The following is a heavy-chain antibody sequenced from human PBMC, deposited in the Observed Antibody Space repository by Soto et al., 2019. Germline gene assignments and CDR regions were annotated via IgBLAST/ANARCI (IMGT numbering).Heavy chain of an antibody. CDR2: IIPILGIA. V-gene: IGHV1-69*02. J-gene: IGHJ4*02. CDR3: ARRQEGDDGDWGAFAY. D-gene: IGHD4-17*01. Sequence: QVQLVQSGAEVKKPGSSVKVSCKASGGTFSSYTISWVRQAPGQGLEWMGRIIPILGIANYAQKFQGRVTITADKYPSTAYMELSSLRSEDTAVYYCARRQEGDDGDWGAFAYWGQGSLVTVSS. CDR1: GGTFSSYT.